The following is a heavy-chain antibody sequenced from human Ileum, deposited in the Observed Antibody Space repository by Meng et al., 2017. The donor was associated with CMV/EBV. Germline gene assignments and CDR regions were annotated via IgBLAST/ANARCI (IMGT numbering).Heavy chain of an antibody. V-gene: IGHV3-53*01. Sequence: GESLKISCTASGFTFSSYAMSWVRQAPGKGLEWVSVICSGDTTHYAHSVKDRFTISRDNSMNTLYLQMSSLRAEDTAMYYCVVGYDSRKVAYWGQGTLVTVSS. CDR1: GFTFSSYA. J-gene: IGHJ4*02. CDR3: VVGYDSRKVAY. D-gene: IGHD3-16*01. CDR2: ICSGDTT.